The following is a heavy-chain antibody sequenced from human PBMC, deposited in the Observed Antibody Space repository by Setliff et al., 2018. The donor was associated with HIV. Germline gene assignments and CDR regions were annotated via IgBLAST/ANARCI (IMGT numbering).Heavy chain of an antibody. D-gene: IGHD5-18*01. CDR3: AKGVIGYSYDLYYFDC. CDR2: ISGGGGNT. V-gene: IGHV3-23*01. J-gene: IGHJ4*02. Sequence: GGSXRLSCAASGFTFSSYAMSWVRQAPGKGLEWVSAISGGGGNTYHADSVKGRFTISRDNSKNTLYLQMNSLRAEDAAVYYCAKGVIGYSYDLYYFDCWGQGALVTVSS. CDR1: GFTFSSYA.